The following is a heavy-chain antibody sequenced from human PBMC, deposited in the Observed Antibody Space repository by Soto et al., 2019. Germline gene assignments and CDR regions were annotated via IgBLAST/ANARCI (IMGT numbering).Heavy chain of an antibody. J-gene: IGHJ4*02. Sequence: GGSLRLSYAASGFTFSSYWMHWVRQVPGKGLVWVSRINRDGTMTSYADFVKGRFTISRDNAKNSLFLQMNSLRDEDTAVYYCARPTYYYDSSGPPAYWGQGTLVTVSS. CDR2: INRDGTMT. V-gene: IGHV3-74*01. D-gene: IGHD3-22*01. CDR3: ARPTYYYDSSGPPAY. CDR1: GFTFSSYW.